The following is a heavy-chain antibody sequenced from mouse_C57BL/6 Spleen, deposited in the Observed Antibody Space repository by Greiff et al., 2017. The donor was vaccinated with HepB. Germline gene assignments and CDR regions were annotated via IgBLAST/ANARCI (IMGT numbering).Heavy chain of an antibody. J-gene: IGHJ4*01. CDR2: IRNKANNHAT. D-gene: IGHD2-4*01. CDR1: GFTFSDAW. V-gene: IGHV6-6*01. CDR3: TRRRYYEGVMDY. Sequence: EVKLMESGGGLVQPGGSMKLSCAASGFTFSDAWMDWVRQSPEKGLEWVAEIRNKANNHATYYAESVKGRFTISRDDSKSSVYLQMNSLRAEDTGIYYCTRRRYYEGVMDYWGQGTSVTVSS.